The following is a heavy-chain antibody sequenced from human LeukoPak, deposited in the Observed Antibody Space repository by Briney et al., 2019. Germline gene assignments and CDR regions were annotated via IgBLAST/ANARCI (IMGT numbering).Heavy chain of an antibody. V-gene: IGHV3-72*01. Sequence: QPGGSPRLSCAASGFTLSDHYMDWVRQAPGKGLEWVGRTRNKANSYSTEYAASVKGRFTISRDESKNSLYLQMNSLKTEDTAVYYCGRSRAGAIDHWGQGTLVTVSS. CDR2: TRNKANSYST. D-gene: IGHD1-26*01. CDR3: GRSRAGAIDH. CDR1: GFTLSDHY. J-gene: IGHJ5*02.